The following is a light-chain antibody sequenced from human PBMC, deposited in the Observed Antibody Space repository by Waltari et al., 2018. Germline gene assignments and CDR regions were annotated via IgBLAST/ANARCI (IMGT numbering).Light chain of an antibody. CDR1: KLGDKY. V-gene: IGLV3-1*01. CDR2: HDR. Sequence: SYELTQPPSVSVSPGQTALITCSGTKLGDKYTSWYQQKAGQSPLLVISHDRKPPSGTPGRFSGSSSGNAATLIISDPQAVDEADYYCQTWDTNTAVTFGGGTTLTVL. CDR3: QTWDTNTAVT. J-gene: IGLJ2*01.